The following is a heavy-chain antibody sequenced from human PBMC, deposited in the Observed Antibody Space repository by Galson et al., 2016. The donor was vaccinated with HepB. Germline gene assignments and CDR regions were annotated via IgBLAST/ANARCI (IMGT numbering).Heavy chain of an antibody. D-gene: IGHD1-14*01. CDR3: ARRAGPGWGAFDM. V-gene: IGHV3-23*01. CDR1: GFTFSTYV. CDR2: INGGGGTT. J-gene: IGHJ3*02. Sequence: SLRLSCAASGFTFSTYVTNWVRQAPGKGLEWVSTINGGGGTTYYADSVKGRFTISRDNSRNTLSLQMNSLRGEDTAVYYCARRAGPGWGAFDMWGQGTMVTVSP.